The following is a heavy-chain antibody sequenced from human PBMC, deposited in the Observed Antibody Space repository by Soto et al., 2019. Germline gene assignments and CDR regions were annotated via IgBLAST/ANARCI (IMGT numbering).Heavy chain of an antibody. J-gene: IGHJ5*02. D-gene: IGHD4-17*01. V-gene: IGHV1-46*03. Sequence: ASVKVSCKASGYTFTSYYMHWVRQAPGQGLEWMGIINPSGGITSYAQKFQGRVTMTRDTSTSTVYMELSSLRSEDTALYYCAREETTVTTPNWFDPWGQGTLVTVSS. CDR1: GYTFTSYY. CDR3: AREETTVTTPNWFDP. CDR2: INPSGGIT.